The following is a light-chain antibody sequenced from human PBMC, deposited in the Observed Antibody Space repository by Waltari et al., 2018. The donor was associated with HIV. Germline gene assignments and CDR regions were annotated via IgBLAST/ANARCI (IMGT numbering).Light chain of an antibody. Sequence: QSVLTQSPSASGTPGQRVTISCSGSGSNLGSNNVHWYQQVPGTAPKLLIYRNNRRPSGVPDRFSGSKSGASASLAISGLQSEDEADYYCAAWDDSLNGPVFGGGTRLTVL. V-gene: IGLV1-44*01. CDR1: GSNLGSNN. J-gene: IGLJ2*01. CDR3: AAWDDSLNGPV. CDR2: RNN.